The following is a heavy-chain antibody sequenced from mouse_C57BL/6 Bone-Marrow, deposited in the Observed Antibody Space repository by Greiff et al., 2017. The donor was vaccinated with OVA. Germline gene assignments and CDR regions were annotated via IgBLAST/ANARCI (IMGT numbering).Heavy chain of an antibody. CDR2: FYPGSGSI. D-gene: IGHD1-1*01. V-gene: IGHV1-62-2*01. CDR1: GYTFTEYT. J-gene: IGHJ4*01. CDR3: ARHEEDYYGSSLYAMDY. Sequence: VQLQQSGAELVKPGASVKLSCKASGYTFTEYTIHWVKQRSGQGLEWIGWFYPGSGSIKYNEKFKEKATLTADKSSSTVYMELSRFTSEDSAVYFCARHEEDYYGSSLYAMDYWGQGTSVTVSS.